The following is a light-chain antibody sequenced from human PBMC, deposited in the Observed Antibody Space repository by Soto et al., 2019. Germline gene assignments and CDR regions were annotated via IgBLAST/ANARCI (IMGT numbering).Light chain of an antibody. CDR1: QSVSSSY. Sequence: ESVLMQSPGTLSLSPGERATLSCRASQSVSSSYLAWYQQKPGQAPRLLIYGASSRATGIPDRCSGSGSGTDFTLTISRLEPEDFAVYYCQQYGSSAMYTFGQGTKLEIK. J-gene: IGKJ2*01. CDR2: GAS. V-gene: IGKV3-20*01. CDR3: QQYGSSAMYT.